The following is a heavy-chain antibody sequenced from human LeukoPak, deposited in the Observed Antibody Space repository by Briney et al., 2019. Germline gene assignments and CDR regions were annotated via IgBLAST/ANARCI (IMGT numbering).Heavy chain of an antibody. D-gene: IGHD6-6*01. V-gene: IGHV3-30-3*01. CDR1: GFTFSSYA. CDR2: ISYDGSNK. Sequence: GGSLRLSCAASGFTFSSYAMHWVRQAPGKGLEWVAVISYDGSNKYYADSVKGRFTISRDNSKNTLYLQMNSLRAEDTAVYYCARDLNSSSSWYYYYYGMDVWGQGATVTVSS. CDR3: ARDLNSSSSWYYYYYGMDV. J-gene: IGHJ6*02.